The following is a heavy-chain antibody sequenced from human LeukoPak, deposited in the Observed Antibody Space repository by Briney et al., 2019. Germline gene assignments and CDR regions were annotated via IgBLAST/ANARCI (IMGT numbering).Heavy chain of an antibody. Sequence: PSETLSLTCAVYGGSFSGYYWSWIRQPPGKGLEWIGEINHSGSTNYNPSLKSRVTISVDTSKNQFSLKLSSVTAADTAVYYCARGGGIAAAADYFDYWGQGTLVTVSA. V-gene: IGHV4-34*01. J-gene: IGHJ4*02. CDR1: GGSFSGYY. CDR2: INHSGST. D-gene: IGHD6-13*01. CDR3: ARGGGIAAAADYFDY.